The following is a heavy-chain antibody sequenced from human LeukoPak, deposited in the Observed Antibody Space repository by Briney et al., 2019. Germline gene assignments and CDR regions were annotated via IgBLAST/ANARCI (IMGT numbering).Heavy chain of an antibody. J-gene: IGHJ4*02. D-gene: IGHD3-10*01. CDR3: ARDYYGSGPFDY. Sequence: EPGGSLRLSCAASGFTFSSYAMSWVRQAPGKGLEWVAVISYDGSNKYYADSVKGRFTISRGNSKNTLYLQMNSLRAEDTAVYYCARDYYGSGPFDYWGQGTLVTVSS. CDR2: ISYDGSNK. V-gene: IGHV3-30*04. CDR1: GFTFSSYA.